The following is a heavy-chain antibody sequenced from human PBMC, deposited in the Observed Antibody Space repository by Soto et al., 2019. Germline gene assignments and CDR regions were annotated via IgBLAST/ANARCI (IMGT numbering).Heavy chain of an antibody. CDR3: AADIPQYDFWSGYLRLDV. Sequence: SVKVFCKASGGTFSSYAISWVRQAPGQGLEWMGGIIPIFGTANYAQKFQERVTITRDMSTSTAYMELSSLRSEDTAVYYCAADIPQYDFWSGYLRLDVWGQGTTVTVSS. V-gene: IGHV1-69*05. D-gene: IGHD3-3*01. CDR2: IIPIFGTA. CDR1: GGTFSSYA. J-gene: IGHJ6*02.